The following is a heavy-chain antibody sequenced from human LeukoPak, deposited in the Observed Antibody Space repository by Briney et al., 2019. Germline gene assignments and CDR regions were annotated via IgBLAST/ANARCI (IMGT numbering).Heavy chain of an antibody. V-gene: IGHV1-2*02. CDR2: INPHSAGT. J-gene: IGHJ3*02. CDR1: GYTFSDYY. D-gene: IGHD5-12*01. CDR3: AREIVATIGGAFDI. Sequence: ASVKVSCKASGYTFSDYYLHWVRQAPGHGLECMGWINPHSAGTHYAQKFQGRVTMTRDTSISTAYMELSSLRSDDTAVYFCAREIVATIGGAFDIWGQGTMVTVSS.